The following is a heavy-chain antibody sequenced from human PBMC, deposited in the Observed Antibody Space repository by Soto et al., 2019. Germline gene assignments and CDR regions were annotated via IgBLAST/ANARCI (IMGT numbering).Heavy chain of an antibody. CDR3: ARDASLPYGDYAPYYFYGMDV. Sequence: QVQLVQSGAEVKKPGASVKVSCKASGYTFTSYGISWVRQAPGQGLEWMGWISAYHGNTNYAQNLQGRVTMTTVTPTSIAYVELRSLRSDATAVYYCARDASLPYGDYAPYYFYGMDVWCQGTTVTGSS. CDR1: GYTFTSYG. J-gene: IGHJ6*02. CDR2: ISAYHGNT. V-gene: IGHV1-18*01. D-gene: IGHD4-17*01.